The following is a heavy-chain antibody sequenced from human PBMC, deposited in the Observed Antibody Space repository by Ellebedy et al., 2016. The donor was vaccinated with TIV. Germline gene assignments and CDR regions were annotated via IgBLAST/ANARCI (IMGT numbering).Heavy chain of an antibody. D-gene: IGHD5-18*01. CDR1: GFTFDEYA. CDR2: MDWNSANI. Sequence: SLKISCAGPGFTFDEYAMHWVRQAPGKGQEAVSGMDWNSANIAYADSVKGRFTISRDNAKNSLYLQMNSLGAEDTSLYYCAKDRSGYRDGYDWGQGTLVIVSS. V-gene: IGHV3-9*01. CDR3: AKDRSGYRDGYD. J-gene: IGHJ4*01.